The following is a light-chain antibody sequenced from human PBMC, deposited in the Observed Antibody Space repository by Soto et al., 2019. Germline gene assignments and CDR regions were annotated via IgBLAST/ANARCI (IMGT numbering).Light chain of an antibody. Sequence: QSVLTQPASVSGSPGQSITISCTGTSSDVGGYNYVSWYQQHPGKAPKLMIYEVSNRPSGVSFRFSGSKSGNTASLTISGLQAEDEADYYCSSYTSKSVVFGGGTKLTVL. CDR3: SSYTSKSVV. CDR1: SSDVGGYNY. CDR2: EVS. J-gene: IGLJ2*01. V-gene: IGLV2-14*01.